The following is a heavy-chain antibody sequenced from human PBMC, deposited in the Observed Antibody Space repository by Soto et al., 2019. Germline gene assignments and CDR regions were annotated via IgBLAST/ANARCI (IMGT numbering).Heavy chain of an antibody. Sequence: PSETRSLTCTVSAGALGSYYCSWVGQPPGNALEWIGYVFYTGRANYNASLKSRVSISLDTSNYQFCLKLSSVTAADTAVYYCARDGDGRMTTTPYYYNGMDVWGPGTTVTVCS. CDR2: VFYTGRA. CDR3: ARDGDGRMTTTPYYYNGMDV. J-gene: IGHJ6*02. CDR1: AGALGSYY. D-gene: IGHD4-4*01. V-gene: IGHV4-59*01.